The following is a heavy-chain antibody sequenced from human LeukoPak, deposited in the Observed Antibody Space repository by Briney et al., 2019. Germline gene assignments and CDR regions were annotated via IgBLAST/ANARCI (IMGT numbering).Heavy chain of an antibody. CDR2: IYHTGST. CDR3: ASSARRADY. V-gene: IGHV4-59*01. Sequence: KTSETLSLTCTVSGASISSYYWTWIRQPPGKTLEWIGYIYHTGSTNHNPSLKSRVTISLDTSNNQFSLKLTSVTAADTAVYYCASSARRADYWGQGTLVTVSS. CDR1: GASISSYY. J-gene: IGHJ4*02.